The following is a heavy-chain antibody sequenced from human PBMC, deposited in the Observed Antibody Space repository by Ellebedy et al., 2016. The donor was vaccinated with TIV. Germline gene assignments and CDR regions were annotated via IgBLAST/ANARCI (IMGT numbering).Heavy chain of an antibody. CDR3: ARGRYLSRHSLDV. D-gene: IGHD2-21*01. Sequence: GESLKISCAASGFTFSTYAMGWVRQAPGKGLEWVSTISSDGGGTYYPNSVNGRFTISRDNSKNTLYLQMSSLRPDDTALYFCARGRYLSRHSLDVWGQGTTVTVSS. V-gene: IGHV3-23*01. CDR2: ISSDGGGT. J-gene: IGHJ6*02. CDR1: GFTFSTYA.